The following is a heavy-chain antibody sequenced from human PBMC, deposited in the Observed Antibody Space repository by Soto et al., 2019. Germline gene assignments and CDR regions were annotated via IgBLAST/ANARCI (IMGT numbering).Heavy chain of an antibody. CDR3: TRPKKYQLLFLPY. V-gene: IGHV3-49*03. CDR2: IRSKAYGGTT. CDR1: GFTFGDYA. Sequence: EVQLVESGGGLVQPGRSLRLSCTASGFTFGDYAMSWFRQAPGKGLEWVGFIRSKAYGGTTEYAASVKGRFTISRDDSKSIAYLQMNSLKTEDTAVYYCTRPKKYQLLFLPYWGQGTLVTVSS. J-gene: IGHJ4*02. D-gene: IGHD2-2*01.